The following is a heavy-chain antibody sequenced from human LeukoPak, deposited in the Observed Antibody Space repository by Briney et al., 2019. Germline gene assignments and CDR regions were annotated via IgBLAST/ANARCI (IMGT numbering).Heavy chain of an antibody. V-gene: IGHV5-51*01. CDR3: ANFYGDKDSDFAY. J-gene: IGHJ4*02. D-gene: IGHD4-23*01. CDR2: VHPADSDT. Sequence: GESLKISCQGSGYRFTRYWIGWVRQMPGKGLEWMGIVHPADSDTRYSPSFQGQVTISADKSISTAYLQWSSLKASDTAMYYCANFYGDKDSDFAYWGQGTLVTVSS. CDR1: GYRFTRYW.